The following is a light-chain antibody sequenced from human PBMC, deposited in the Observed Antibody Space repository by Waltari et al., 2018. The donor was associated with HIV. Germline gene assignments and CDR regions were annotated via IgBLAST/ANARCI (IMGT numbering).Light chain of an antibody. V-gene: IGLV3-10*01. J-gene: IGLJ1*01. CDR2: DDT. CDR3: YSRDTSGIHFV. CDR1: ELPKKY. Sequence: YELTQPPSVSVSQGQTARITCSGDELPKKYAYWYQQKSGQAPILVIYDDTNRPSGIPERFSGSTSGTMATLTISGAQVEDEADYYCYSRDTSGIHFVFGTGTKVTVL.